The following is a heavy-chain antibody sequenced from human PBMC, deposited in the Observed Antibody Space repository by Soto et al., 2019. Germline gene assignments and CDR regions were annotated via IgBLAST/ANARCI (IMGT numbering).Heavy chain of an antibody. V-gene: IGHV1-69*02. D-gene: IGHD2-21*01. J-gene: IGHJ3*02. CDR1: VGTFSTYS. CDR2: IIPMLGIA. CDR3: TIGSWSGEVFGI. Sequence: QVQLVQSGAEVKKPGSAVKVSCKDSVGTFSTYSMFWVRQAPGQGLEWMGRIIPMLGIANYAQKIQGRVTITADKSTGTAYMELSSLRSEDTALYYCTIGSWSGEVFGIWGQGTMVTVSS.